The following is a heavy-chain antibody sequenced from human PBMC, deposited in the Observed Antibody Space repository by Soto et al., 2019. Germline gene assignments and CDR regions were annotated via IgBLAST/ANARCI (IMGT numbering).Heavy chain of an antibody. D-gene: IGHD3-10*01. J-gene: IGHJ4*02. Sequence: GGSLRLSCAASGFTFSSYGMHWVRQAPGKKLERVAVISYDGSDKYYADSVKGRFTISRDNSKNTLYLQMNSLRAEDTAVYYCAKVETTMVRGVYEGPGRWGRGTLITVSS. CDR2: ISYDGSDK. V-gene: IGHV3-30*18. CDR3: AKVETTMVRGVYEGPGR. CDR1: GFTFSSYG.